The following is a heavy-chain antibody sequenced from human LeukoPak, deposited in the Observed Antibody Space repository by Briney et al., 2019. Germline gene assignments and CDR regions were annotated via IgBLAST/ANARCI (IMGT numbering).Heavy chain of an antibody. D-gene: IGHD2-2*03. CDR1: GYTFTSYY. CDR3: ARVGYCSSTSCQDYYYMDV. Sequence: GASVKVSCKASGYTFTSYYMHWVRQAPGQGLEWMGIINPSGGSTSYAQKFQGRVTMTRDTSTSTVYMELSSLRSEDTAVYYCARVGYCSSTSCQDYYYMDVWGKGTTVTVPS. CDR2: INPSGGST. J-gene: IGHJ6*03. V-gene: IGHV1-46*03.